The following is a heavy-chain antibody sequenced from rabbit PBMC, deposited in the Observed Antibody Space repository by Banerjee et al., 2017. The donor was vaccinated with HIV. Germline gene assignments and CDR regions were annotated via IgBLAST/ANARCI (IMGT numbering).Heavy chain of an antibody. CDR2: IDPVFGST. Sequence: QEQLKEAGGGLVQPGGSLKLSCKASGFDFSTNYMSWVRQAPGKGLEWIGYIDPVFGSTYYASWVNGRFTISKTSSTTVTLQMTSLTAADTATYFCARRGAYNYDSLSDLWGPGTLVTVS. J-gene: IGHJ4*01. CDR3: ARRGAYNYDSLSDL. D-gene: IGHD6-1*01. V-gene: IGHV1S45*01. CDR1: GFDFSTNYM.